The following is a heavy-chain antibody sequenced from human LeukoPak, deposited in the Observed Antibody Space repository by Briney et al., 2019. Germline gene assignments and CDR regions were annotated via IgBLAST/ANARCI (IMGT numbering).Heavy chain of an antibody. J-gene: IGHJ5*02. Sequence: ASVTDSFKASGYTFTDYYMHWVRQAPGQGGAWVGWINTNGGGANYAQKFQGRVTRTRDTSISSAYMELSRMRSDETAVYYCARGLDSSSWKRNNWFDPWGQGTLVTVSS. CDR1: GYTFTDYY. D-gene: IGHD6-13*01. CDR3: ARGLDSSSWKRNNWFDP. CDR2: INTNGGGA. V-gene: IGHV1-2*02.